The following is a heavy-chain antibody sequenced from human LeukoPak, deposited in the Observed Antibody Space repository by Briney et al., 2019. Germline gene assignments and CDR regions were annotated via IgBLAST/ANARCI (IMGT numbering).Heavy chain of an antibody. D-gene: IGHD2-2*01. J-gene: IGHJ4*02. CDR3: TTDPSLYCSSTSCYAADY. V-gene: IGHV3-15*01. CDR2: IKSKTDGGTT. CDR1: GFTFSNAW. Sequence: PGGSLRLSCAASGFTFSNAWMSWARQAPGKGLEWVGRIKSKTDGGTTDYAAPVKGRFTISRDDSKNTLYLQMNSLKTEDTAVYYCTTDPSLYCSSTSCYAADYWGQGTLVTVSS.